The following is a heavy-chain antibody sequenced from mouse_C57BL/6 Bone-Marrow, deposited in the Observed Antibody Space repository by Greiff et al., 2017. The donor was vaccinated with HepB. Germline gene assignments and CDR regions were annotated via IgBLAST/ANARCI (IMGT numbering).Heavy chain of an antibody. CDR3: ARRGYYSIYWYFDV. D-gene: IGHD2-5*01. CDR1: GFTFSSYA. Sequence: EVQLKESGGGLVKPGGSLKLSCAASGFTFSSYAMSWVRQTPEKRLEWVATISDGGSYTYYPDNVKGRFTISRDNAKNNLYLQMSHLKSEDTAMYYCARRGYYSIYWYFDVWGTGTTVTVSS. J-gene: IGHJ1*03. CDR2: ISDGGSYT. V-gene: IGHV5-4*01.